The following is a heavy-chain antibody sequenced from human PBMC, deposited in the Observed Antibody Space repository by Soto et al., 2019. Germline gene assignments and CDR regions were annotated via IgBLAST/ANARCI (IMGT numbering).Heavy chain of an antibody. CDR3: AREAFGVYASWLDP. V-gene: IGHV1-18*04. D-gene: IGHD2-2*01. CDR2: VSASNGKT. CDR1: GYIFTTYS. Sequence: ASVKVSCKASGYIFTTYSITWVRQAPGHGLEWMGWVSASNGKTNYAQKFEDRVTMTTDTSTTKAYMELRNLRSDDTAVYYCAREAFGVYASWLDPWGPGTPVTVSS. J-gene: IGHJ5*02.